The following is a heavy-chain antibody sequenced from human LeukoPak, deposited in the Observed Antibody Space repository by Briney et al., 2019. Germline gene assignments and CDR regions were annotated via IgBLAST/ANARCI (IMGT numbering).Heavy chain of an antibody. J-gene: IGHJ6*03. D-gene: IGHD2/OR15-2a*01. CDR2: ISSSSSYI. Sequence: GGSLRLSCAASGFKLSSYSMNWVRQAPGKGLEWVSSISSSSSYIYYADSVKGRFTISRDNAKNSLYLQMNSLRAEDTAVYYCARDRSMPYYMDVWGKGTTVTVSS. V-gene: IGHV3-21*01. CDR1: GFKLSSYS. CDR3: ARDRSMPYYMDV.